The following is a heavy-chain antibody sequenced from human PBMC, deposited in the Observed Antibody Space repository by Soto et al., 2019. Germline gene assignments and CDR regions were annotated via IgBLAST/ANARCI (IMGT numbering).Heavy chain of an antibody. CDR3: ARGFRGVEADWFDP. CDR2: INAGNGNT. D-gene: IGHD3-10*01. J-gene: IGHJ5*02. Sequence: QVQLVQSGAEVKKPGASVKVSCKASGYTFTSYAMHWVRQAPGQRLEWMGWINAGNGNTKYSQKFQGRVTITRDTSASTAYMELRSLRSEDTAVYYCARGFRGVEADWFDPWGQGTLVTVSS. V-gene: IGHV1-3*01. CDR1: GYTFTSYA.